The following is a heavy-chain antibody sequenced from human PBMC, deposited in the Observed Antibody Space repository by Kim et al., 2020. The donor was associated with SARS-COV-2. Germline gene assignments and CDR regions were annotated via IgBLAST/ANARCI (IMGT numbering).Heavy chain of an antibody. CDR1: GGTFSSYA. V-gene: IGHV1-69*13. J-gene: IGHJ4*02. D-gene: IGHD3-22*01. Sequence: SVKVSCKASGGTFSSYAISWVRQAPGQGLEWMGGIIPIFGTANYAQKFQGRVTNTADESTSTAYMELSSLRSEDTAVYYCARGALYYYDSSGYYFDYWGQGTLVTVSS. CDR2: IIPIFGTA. CDR3: ARGALYYYDSSGYYFDY.